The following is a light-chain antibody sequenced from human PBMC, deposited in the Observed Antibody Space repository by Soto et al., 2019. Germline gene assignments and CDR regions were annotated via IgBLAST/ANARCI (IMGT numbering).Light chain of an antibody. CDR3: QQRTNWPPLT. CDR1: QSVGTY. J-gene: IGKJ4*01. CDR2: DAS. Sequence: EIVLTQSPATLSLSPGERATLSCRASQSVGTYLAWYQQKPGQAPRLLIYDASNRATGIQARFSGSGSGKDFTLTVSGLEHEDFAVYYCQQRTNWPPLTFGGGTKVEMK. V-gene: IGKV3-11*01.